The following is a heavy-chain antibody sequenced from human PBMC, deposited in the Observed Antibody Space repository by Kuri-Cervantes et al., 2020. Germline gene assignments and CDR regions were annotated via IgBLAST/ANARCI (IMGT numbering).Heavy chain of an antibody. V-gene: IGHV3-33*01. Sequence: GESLKISCAASGFTFSSYGMHWVRQAPGKGLEWGAVIWYDGSNKYYADSVKGRFTISRDNSKNTLYLQMNSLRAEDTAVYYCARGSGSAIFDIWGQGTMVTVSS. J-gene: IGHJ3*02. CDR3: ARGSGSAIFDI. CDR2: IWYDGSNK. CDR1: GFTFSSYG. D-gene: IGHD3-3*01.